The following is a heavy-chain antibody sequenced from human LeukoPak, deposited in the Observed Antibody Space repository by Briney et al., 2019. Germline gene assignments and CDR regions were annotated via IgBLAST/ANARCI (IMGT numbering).Heavy chain of an antibody. J-gene: IGHJ4*02. CDR1: GFTFSSYD. CDR3: ARRSGWSYYFDY. Sequence: PGGSLRLSCAASGFTFSSYDMSWVRQTPGKGLEWVPGISGSGDSTFYGDSVKGRFTISRDNSKYTLYVQMNSLRVEDTAVYYCARRSGWSYYFDYWGQGALVTVSS. CDR2: ISGSGDST. V-gene: IGHV3-23*01. D-gene: IGHD6-19*01.